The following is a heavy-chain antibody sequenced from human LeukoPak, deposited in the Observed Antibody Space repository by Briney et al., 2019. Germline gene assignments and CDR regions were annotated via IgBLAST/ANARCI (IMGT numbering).Heavy chain of an antibody. D-gene: IGHD3-9*01. CDR1: GYIFIGYY. CDR2: INPNSGGT. V-gene: IGHV1-2*06. J-gene: IGHJ6*03. CDR3: ARGGLILRYFVDYYYYYMDV. Sequence: ASVKVSCKASGYIFIGYYMHWVRQAPGKGLEWMGRINPNSGGTKYAQKFQGRVTMTRDTSISTAYMKLSRLRSDDTAVYYCARGGLILRYFVDYYYYYMDVWGKGTTVTVSS.